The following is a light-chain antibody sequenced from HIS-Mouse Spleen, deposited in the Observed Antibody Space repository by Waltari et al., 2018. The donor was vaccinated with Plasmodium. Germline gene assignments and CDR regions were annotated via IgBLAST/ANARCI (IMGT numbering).Light chain of an antibody. CDR2: GAS. J-gene: IGKJ3*01. Sequence: EIVMTQSPATLSVSPGERATISCRASQSVSSSLAWYQQKPGQAPRLLIYGASTRATGIPARFSGSGSGTEFTLTISSLQSEDFAVYYCQQYNNWSFTFGPGTKVDIK. CDR3: QQYNNWSFT. CDR1: QSVSSS. V-gene: IGKV3-15*01.